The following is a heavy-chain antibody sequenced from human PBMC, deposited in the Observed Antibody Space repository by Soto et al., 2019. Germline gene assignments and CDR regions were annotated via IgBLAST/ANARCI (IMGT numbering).Heavy chain of an antibody. J-gene: IGHJ4*02. V-gene: IGHV4-30-2*01. CDR3: ARGDYQYSIDY. CDR1: GDSMTSGDYS. Sequence: QLQLQESGSRLVKSSQTLSLTCTVSGDSMTSGDYSWSWIRQPPGKGLEWLGYIYRTGNTHYRPSLKVRVSISQDRSKNQFSLELTSVTAADTAVYYCARGDYQYSIDYWGQGTLVTVSS. CDR2: IYRTGNT. D-gene: IGHD2-2*01.